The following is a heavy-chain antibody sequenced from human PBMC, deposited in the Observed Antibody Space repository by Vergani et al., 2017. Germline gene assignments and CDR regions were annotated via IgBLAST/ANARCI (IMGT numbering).Heavy chain of an antibody. Sequence: QVQLVQSGAEVKKPGSSVQVSCKASGGTFSSYAISWVRQAPGQGLEWMGGIIPIFGTANYAQKFQGRVTITADESTSTAYMELSSLRSEDTAVYYCARDLDHRGIAAAVTLQHWGQGTLVTVSS. CDR3: ARDLDHRGIAAAVTLQH. CDR2: IIPIFGTA. CDR1: GGTFSSYA. V-gene: IGHV1-69*01. D-gene: IGHD6-13*01. J-gene: IGHJ1*01.